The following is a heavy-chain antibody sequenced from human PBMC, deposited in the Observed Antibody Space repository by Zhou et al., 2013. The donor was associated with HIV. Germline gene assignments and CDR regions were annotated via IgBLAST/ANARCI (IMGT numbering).Heavy chain of an antibody. J-gene: IGHJ5*02. CDR1: GYNFIDYY. V-gene: IGHV1-2*02. D-gene: IGHD6-6*01. Sequence: QGQLVQSGAEVKEPGASVKVSCKTSGYNFIDYYIHWVRQAPGQGLEWMGWIDPKTAGTVYAQKFQGRITLTRDTSITTAYMALERLRSDDTAVYYCARAAARGYNWFDPWGQGTLVTVSS. CDR2: IDPKTAGT. CDR3: ARAAARGYNWFDP.